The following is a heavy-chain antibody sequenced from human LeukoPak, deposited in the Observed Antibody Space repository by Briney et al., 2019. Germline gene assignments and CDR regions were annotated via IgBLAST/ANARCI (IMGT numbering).Heavy chain of an antibody. CDR1: GGSISSHY. CDR3: ARNYDFDAFDI. J-gene: IGHJ3*02. D-gene: IGHD3-3*01. CDR2: IYYSGST. V-gene: IGHV4-59*11. Sequence: PSETLSLTCTVSGGSISSHYWSWIQQPPGKGLEWIGYIYYSGSTNYNPSLKSRVTISVDTSKNQFSLKLSSVTAADTAVYYCARNYDFDAFDIWGQGTMVTVSS.